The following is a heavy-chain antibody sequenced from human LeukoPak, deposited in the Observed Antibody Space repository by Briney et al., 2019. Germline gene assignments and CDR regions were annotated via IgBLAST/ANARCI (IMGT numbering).Heavy chain of an antibody. CDR2: INWSGGST. Sequence: GESLRLSCAASGFTFDDYGMSWVRQAPGKGLEWVSGINWSGGSTGYADSVKGRFTISRDNAKNSVYLRMNSLRAEDTALYYCARDWKYCSGGSCYLPDFWGQGTLVTVSS. CDR1: GFTFDDYG. D-gene: IGHD2-15*01. V-gene: IGHV3-20*04. J-gene: IGHJ4*02. CDR3: ARDWKYCSGGSCYLPDF.